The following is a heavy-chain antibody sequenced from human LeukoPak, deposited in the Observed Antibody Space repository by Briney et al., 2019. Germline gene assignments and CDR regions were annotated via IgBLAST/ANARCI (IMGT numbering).Heavy chain of an antibody. CDR2: IIPIFGTA. CDR3: ARGYYYDSSGYYTPVYYFDY. V-gene: IGHV1-69*05. Sequence: SVKVSCKASGGTFSSYAISWVRQAPEQGLEWMGRIIPIFGTANYAQKFQGRVTITTDESTSTAYMELSSLRSEDTAVYYCARGYYYDSSGYYTPVYYFDYWGQGTLVTVSS. J-gene: IGHJ4*02. CDR1: GGTFSSYA. D-gene: IGHD3-22*01.